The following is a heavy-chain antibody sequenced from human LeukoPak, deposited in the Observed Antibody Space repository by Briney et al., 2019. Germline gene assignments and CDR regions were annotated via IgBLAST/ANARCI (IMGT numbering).Heavy chain of an antibody. Sequence: PGGSLRLSCAASGFTFSDHYIDWVRQAPGEGLEWVGRSRDKGNSYTTAYAASVSGRFTISRDDSKNSLYLQMNSLKIEDTAVYYCTKLARAPRDFDYWGQGTLVTVSS. V-gene: IGHV3-72*01. D-gene: IGHD3-10*01. J-gene: IGHJ4*01. CDR3: TKLARAPRDFDY. CDR1: GFTFSDHY. CDR2: SRDKGNSYTT.